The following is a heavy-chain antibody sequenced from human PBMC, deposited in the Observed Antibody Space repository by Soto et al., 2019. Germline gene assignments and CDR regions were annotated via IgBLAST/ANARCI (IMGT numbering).Heavy chain of an antibody. D-gene: IGHD5-18*01. Sequence: PGESLKISCKGSGYSFLNYWIGWVRQTPGKGLEWMGIIYPGDSDTKYGPSFQGQVTISADKSISTAYLQWSSLKASDTAMFYCVRHFTPHTGSYYYYGMDVWGQGTTVTVSS. CDR3: VRHFTPHTGSYYYYGMDV. J-gene: IGHJ6*02. CDR2: IYPGDSDT. CDR1: GYSFLNYW. V-gene: IGHV5-51*01.